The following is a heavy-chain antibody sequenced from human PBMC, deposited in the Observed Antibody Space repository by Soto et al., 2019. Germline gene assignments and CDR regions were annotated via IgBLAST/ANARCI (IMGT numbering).Heavy chain of an antibody. CDR3: ARGYFDWLHKYYFDY. D-gene: IGHD3-9*01. J-gene: IGHJ4*02. V-gene: IGHV4-59*08. CDR1: GGSHSSYS. CDR2: IYYSGST. Sequence: FGNLSPTRTVPGGSHSSYSWRLIRQPPGKGLEWIGYIYYSGSTNYNPSLKSRVTISVDTSKNQFSLKLSSVTAADTAVYYCARGYFDWLHKYYFDYWGQGTLVTVSS.